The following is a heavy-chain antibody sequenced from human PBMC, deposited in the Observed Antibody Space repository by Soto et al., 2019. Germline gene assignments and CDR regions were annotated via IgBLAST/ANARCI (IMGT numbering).Heavy chain of an antibody. V-gene: IGHV1-18*01. D-gene: IGHD1-7*01. Sequence: QVQLVQSGAEVKKPGASVKVSCKASGYTFSNDAITWVRQAPGQGLEWMGWVSAYNGNTNYAQKFKGRVTMTTDTTTSTAYMEIRSLRYDDTAVYFCARASLYYWNYMMYWGQRTLVTVSS. CDR2: VSAYNGNT. CDR1: GYTFSNDA. J-gene: IGHJ4*02. CDR3: ARASLYYWNYMMY.